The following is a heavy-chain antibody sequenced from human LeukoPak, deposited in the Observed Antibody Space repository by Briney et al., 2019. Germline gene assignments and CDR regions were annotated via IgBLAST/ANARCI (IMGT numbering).Heavy chain of an antibody. J-gene: IGHJ5*02. V-gene: IGHV4-38-2*02. D-gene: IGHD3-9*01. Sequence: PSETLSLTCTVSGYSISSSYYWGWIRRPPGKGLEWIGTIYHSGTTYYNPSLKSRVTISVDTSKNQLSLKLSSVTAADMAVYHCARGSRDILSTGFDPWGQGTLVTVSS. CDR1: GYSISSSYY. CDR3: ARGSRDILSTGFDP. CDR2: IYHSGTT.